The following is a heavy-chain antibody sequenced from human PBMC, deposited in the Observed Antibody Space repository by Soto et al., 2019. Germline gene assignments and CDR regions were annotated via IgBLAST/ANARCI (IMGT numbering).Heavy chain of an antibody. Sequence: QVQLVQSGAEVKKPGASVKVSCKASGYTFTSYGISWVRQAPGQGLEWMGWISAYNGNTNYAQKLQGRVTMTTDTSTSTAYMEQMRLRSDDTAVDYCARVYRKHQRSYCGMDVWGQGNTVTVSS. CDR3: ARVYRKHQRSYCGMDV. J-gene: IGHJ6*02. CDR2: ISAYNGNT. D-gene: IGHD4-4*01. V-gene: IGHV1-18*01. CDR1: GYTFTSYG.